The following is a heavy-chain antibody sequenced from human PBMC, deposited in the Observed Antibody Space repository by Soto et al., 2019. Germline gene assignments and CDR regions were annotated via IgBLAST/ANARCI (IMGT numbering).Heavy chain of an antibody. V-gene: IGHV3-11*01. Sequence: QVQLVQSGGGLVQPGGSLRLSCAASGFTFTDYYMSWIRQAPGRGLVWVSYIRDNSTTIYYAESVKRGFTISKDNAKTTAQLQMARLRTDDTAVYYCASDRGAQTTGMTAVEYWGQGAMVTVSS. J-gene: IGHJ4*02. CDR2: IRDNSTTI. CDR1: GFTFTDYY. CDR3: ASDRGAQTTGMTAVEY. D-gene: IGHD1-1*01.